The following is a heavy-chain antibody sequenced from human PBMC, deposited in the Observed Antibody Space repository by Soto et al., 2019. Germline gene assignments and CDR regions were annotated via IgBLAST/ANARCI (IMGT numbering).Heavy chain of an antibody. V-gene: IGHV5-51*01. J-gene: IGHJ5*02. Sequence: GESLKISCKGSGYSFTSYWIGWVRQMPGKGLEWMGIIYPGDSDTRYSPSFQGQVTISADKSISTAYLQWSSLKASDTAMYYCARHLAGGTLVTPNWFDPWGQGTLVTVSS. CDR1: GYSFTSYW. CDR3: ARHLAGGTLVTPNWFDP. D-gene: IGHD1-26*01. CDR2: IYPGDSDT.